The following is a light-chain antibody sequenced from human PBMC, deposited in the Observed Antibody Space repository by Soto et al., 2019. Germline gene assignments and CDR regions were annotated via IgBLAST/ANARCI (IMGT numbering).Light chain of an antibody. CDR2: EVN. Sequence: SGSPGQSVTISCTGPRSDIGDSNFISWYQHSPGKAPRLLIYEVNNRPSGVSKRFSGSKAGNTASLTIPGLLDDDEADYFCASFRSGTILVFGSGTKVTV. CDR1: RSDIGDSNF. J-gene: IGLJ1*01. V-gene: IGLV2-14*01. CDR3: ASFRSGTILV.